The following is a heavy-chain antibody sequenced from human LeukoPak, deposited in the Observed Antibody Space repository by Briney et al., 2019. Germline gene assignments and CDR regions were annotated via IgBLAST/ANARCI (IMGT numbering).Heavy chain of an antibody. D-gene: IGHD1-1*01. J-gene: IGHJ4*02. CDR1: GFTFSKYW. CDR3: SRDYNYAFDN. CDR2: IKEDGSEK. V-gene: IGHV3-7*01. Sequence: GGSLRLSCAASGFTFSKYWMNWVRQAPGKGLEWVAAIKEDGSEKDYVDSVKGRFTISGDNAKNSLYIQMNSLRVEDTAVYYCSRDYNYAFDNWGQGTLVTVSS.